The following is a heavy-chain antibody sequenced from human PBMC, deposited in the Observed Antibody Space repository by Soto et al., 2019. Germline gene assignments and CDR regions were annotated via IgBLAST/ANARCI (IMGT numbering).Heavy chain of an antibody. Sequence: EVQLLESGGGLEQPGGSLRLSCAASGFTFRDYAMSWVRQAPGKGLEWVTTITGSSSNLYYSDSVKGRFAISRDNSKNTLYLQMDSLTAEDTAVYYCAKGGAVYGLLTHDYWGQATLVTVSS. D-gene: IGHD3-9*01. CDR3: AKGGAVYGLLTHDY. CDR1: GFTFRDYA. V-gene: IGHV3-23*01. J-gene: IGHJ4*02. CDR2: ITGSSSNL.